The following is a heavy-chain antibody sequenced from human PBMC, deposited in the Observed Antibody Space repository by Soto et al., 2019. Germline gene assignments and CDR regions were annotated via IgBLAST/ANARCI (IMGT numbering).Heavy chain of an antibody. CDR1: GYTFTGYY. CDR3: ARDRGHYYDSSGYWNWFDP. Sequence: ASVKVSCKASGYTFTGYYLHWVRQAPGQGLEWMGWINPNSGGTNYAQKFQGRVTMTRDTSISTAYMELSRLRSDDTAVYYCARDRGHYYDSSGYWNWFDPWGQGTLVPVSS. D-gene: IGHD3-22*01. V-gene: IGHV1-2*02. CDR2: INPNSGGT. J-gene: IGHJ5*02.